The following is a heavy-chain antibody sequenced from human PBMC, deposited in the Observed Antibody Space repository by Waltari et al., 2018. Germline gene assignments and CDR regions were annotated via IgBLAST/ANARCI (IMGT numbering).Heavy chain of an antibody. J-gene: IGHJ5*02. CDR1: GGSISSSSYY. D-gene: IGHD2-21*01. V-gene: IGHV4-39*07. CDR3: ARVPETTLGGGDWFDP. CDR2: IYYSGGT. Sequence: QLQLQESGPGLVKPSETLSLTCTVSGGSISSSSYYWGWIRQPPGKGLEWIGSIYYSGGTYYNPSLKSRVTISVDTSKNQFSLKLSSVTAADTAVYYCARVPETTLGGGDWFDPWGQGTLVTVSS.